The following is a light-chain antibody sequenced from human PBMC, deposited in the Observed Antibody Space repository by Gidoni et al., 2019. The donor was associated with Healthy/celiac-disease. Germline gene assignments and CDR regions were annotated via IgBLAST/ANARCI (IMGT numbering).Light chain of an antibody. CDR3: QQYYRYPPT. CDR1: QGISSD. J-gene: IGKJ1*01. CDR2: AAS. Sequence: AIRMTQSPSSFSASTGDRVTITCRASQGISSDLAWYQQKPGKAPTLLIYAASTLQSGVPSRFSGSGSGTDFTLTISCLQAEDFATYYCQQYYRYPPTFGQGTKVEIQ. V-gene: IGKV1-8*01.